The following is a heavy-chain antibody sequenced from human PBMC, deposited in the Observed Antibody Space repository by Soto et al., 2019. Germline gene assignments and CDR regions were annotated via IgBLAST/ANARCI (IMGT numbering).Heavy chain of an antibody. V-gene: IGHV3-33*01. J-gene: IGHJ4*02. CDR3: ARAKSLLVAATPYFDY. CDR2: IWYDGSNK. D-gene: IGHD2-15*01. CDR1: GFTFSSYG. Sequence: QVQLVESGGGVVQPGRSLRLSCAASGFTFSSYGMHWVRQAPGKGLEWVAVIWYDGSNKYYADSVKGRFTISRDNSKNTLYLQMNSLRAEDTAVYYCARAKSLLVAATPYFDYWGQGTLVTVSS.